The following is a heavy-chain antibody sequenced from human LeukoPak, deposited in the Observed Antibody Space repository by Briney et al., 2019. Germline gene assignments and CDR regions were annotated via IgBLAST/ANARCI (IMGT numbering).Heavy chain of an antibody. J-gene: IGHJ3*02. CDR3: AKGWDNDAFDI. CDR1: GFTFSSYG. D-gene: IGHD1-26*01. V-gene: IGHV3-30*02. CDR2: IRYDGSDQ. Sequence: GGSLSLSCAASGFTFSSYGIHWVRQAPGKGLDWVAFIRYDGSDQYYTDSVKGRFTISRDNSKNTLYLQMNSLRAEDTAVYYCAKGWDNDAFDIWGQGTMVTVSS.